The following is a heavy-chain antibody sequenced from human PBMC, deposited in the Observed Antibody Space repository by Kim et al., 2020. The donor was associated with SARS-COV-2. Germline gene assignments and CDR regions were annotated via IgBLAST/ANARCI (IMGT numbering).Heavy chain of an antibody. V-gene: IGHV3-74*01. J-gene: IGHJ4*02. CDR3: ARGHLGELSSNDY. Sequence: ADSVKGRFTISGSHAKNPLYLQMNRLRAEDTAVYYCARGHLGELSSNDYWGQGTLVTVSS. D-gene: IGHD3-16*02.